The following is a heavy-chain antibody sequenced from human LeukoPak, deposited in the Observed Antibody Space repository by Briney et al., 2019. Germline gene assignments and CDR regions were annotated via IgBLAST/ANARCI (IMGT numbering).Heavy chain of an antibody. CDR1: GFTFNNYA. D-gene: IGHD6-6*01. CDR3: ARGTGIARPDY. CDR2: ISNSGGNT. Sequence: GGSLRLSCAASGFTFNNYAMTWVRQAPGKGLEWVSAISNSGGNTYYADSLKGRFTISRDSSNNTLYLQMYGLRAEDTAVYYCARGTGIARPDYWGQGTLVTVSS. J-gene: IGHJ4*02. V-gene: IGHV3-23*01.